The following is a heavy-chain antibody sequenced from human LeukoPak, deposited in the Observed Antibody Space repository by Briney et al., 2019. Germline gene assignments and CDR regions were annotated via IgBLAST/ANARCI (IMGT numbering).Heavy chain of an antibody. CDR3: ARPPAYCSSTSCYADY. CDR2: ISSSSSYI. Sequence: GGSLRLSCAASGFTFGSYSMNWVHQAPGKGLEWVSSISSSSSYIYYADSVKGRFTISRDNAKNSLYLQMNSLRAEDTALYYCARPPAYCSSTSCYADYWGQGTLVTVSS. J-gene: IGHJ4*02. V-gene: IGHV3-21*01. CDR1: GFTFGSYS. D-gene: IGHD2-2*01.